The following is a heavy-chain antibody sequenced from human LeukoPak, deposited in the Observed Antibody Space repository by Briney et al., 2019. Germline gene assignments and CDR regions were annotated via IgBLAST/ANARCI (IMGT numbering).Heavy chain of an antibody. V-gene: IGHV4-39*07. J-gene: IGHJ4*02. CDR2: IYYSGST. CDR1: GGSISSSSYY. D-gene: IGHD6-13*01. CDR3: ARVFLSPRIAAAGTRVDY. Sequence: SETLSLTCTVSGGSISSSSYYWGWIRQPPGKGLEWIGSIYYSGSTYYNPSLKSRVTISVDTSKNQFSLKLSSVTAADTAVYYCARVFLSPRIAAAGTRVDYWGQGTLVTVSS.